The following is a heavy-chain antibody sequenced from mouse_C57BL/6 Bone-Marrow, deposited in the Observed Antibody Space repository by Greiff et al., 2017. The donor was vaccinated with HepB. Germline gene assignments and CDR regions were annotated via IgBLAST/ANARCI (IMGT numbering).Heavy chain of an antibody. D-gene: IGHD3-2*02. V-gene: IGHV1-81*01. CDR1: GYTFTSYG. Sequence: QVQLKQSGAELARPGASVKLSCKASGYTFTSYGISWVKQRTGQGLEWIGEIYPRSGNTYYNEKFKGKATLTADKSSSTAYMELRSLTSEDSAVYFCRQLSLRAMDYWGQGTSVTVSS. J-gene: IGHJ4*01. CDR3: RQLSLRAMDY. CDR2: IYPRSGNT.